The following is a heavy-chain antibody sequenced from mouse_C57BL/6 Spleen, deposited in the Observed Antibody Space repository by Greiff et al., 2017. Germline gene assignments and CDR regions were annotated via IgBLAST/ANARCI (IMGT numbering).Heavy chain of an antibody. V-gene: IGHV1-55*01. J-gene: IGHJ2*01. CDR3: ARGSIYSEYFAY. Sequence: QVQLQQPGAELVKPGASVKMSCKASGYTFTSYWITWVKQRPGQGLEWIGDIYPGSGSTNSNEKFKSKATLTVDTSSSTAYMQLSSLTSEDSAVAYCARGSIYSEYFAYWGQGTTRTVSS. CDR1: GYTFTSYW. CDR2: IYPGSGST. D-gene: IGHD2-1*01.